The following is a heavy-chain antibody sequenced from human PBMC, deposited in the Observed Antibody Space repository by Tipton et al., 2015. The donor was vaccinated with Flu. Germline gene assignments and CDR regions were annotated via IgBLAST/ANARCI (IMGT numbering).Heavy chain of an antibody. Sequence: SLRLSCAASGFAFSEYGMNWIRLTPGKGLEWVSVLSGHGGNKYYADSVKGRFTISRDNSKNTLYLQMNNLRVEDTAVYFCAKGAASGNVHECLDYWDQGALVTVSS. CDR1: GFAFSEYG. CDR3: AKGAASGNVHECLDY. CDR2: LSGHGGNK. V-gene: IGHV3-23*01. D-gene: IGHD1-26*01. J-gene: IGHJ4*02.